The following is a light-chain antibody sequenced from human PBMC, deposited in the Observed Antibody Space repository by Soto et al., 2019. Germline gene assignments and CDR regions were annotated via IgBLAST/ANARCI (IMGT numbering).Light chain of an antibody. V-gene: IGLV1-47*01. CDR3: ASWDHSLSGYV. Sequence: QSVLTQPPSASGNPGQRLTISCSGSTSNILRNYVYWYRQLPGTAPILLISMNDQRPSGVPDRFSGSKSGTSASLAISGLRSEDEADYYCASWDHSLSGYVLGTGTKV. J-gene: IGLJ1*01. CDR2: MND. CDR1: TSNILRNY.